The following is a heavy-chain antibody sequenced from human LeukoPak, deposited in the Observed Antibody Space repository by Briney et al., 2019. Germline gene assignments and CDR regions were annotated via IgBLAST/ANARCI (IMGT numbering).Heavy chain of an antibody. V-gene: IGHV1-46*01. CDR3: ARVLGSLPYLDY. J-gene: IGHJ4*02. D-gene: IGHD6-13*01. Sequence: ASVKVSCKASGYTFTSYYMHWVRQAPGQGLEWMGIINPSGGSTSYAQKSQGRVTMTRDTSTSTVYMELSSLRSEDTAVYYCARVLGSLPYLDYWGQGTLVTVSS. CDR2: INPSGGST. CDR1: GYTFTSYY.